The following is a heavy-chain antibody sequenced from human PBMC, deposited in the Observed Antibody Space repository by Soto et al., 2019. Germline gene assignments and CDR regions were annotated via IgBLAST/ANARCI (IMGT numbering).Heavy chain of an antibody. D-gene: IGHD6-19*01. CDR1: GFTFSSYG. V-gene: IGHV3-33*01. J-gene: IGHJ3*02. CDR2: IWYDGSNK. Sequence: WGSLRLSCAASGFTFSSYGMHWVRQAPGKGLEWVAVIWYDGSNKYYADSVKGRFTISRDNSKNTLYLQMNSLRAEDTAVYYCARDPAVAGDAFDIWGQGTMVTVSS. CDR3: ARDPAVAGDAFDI.